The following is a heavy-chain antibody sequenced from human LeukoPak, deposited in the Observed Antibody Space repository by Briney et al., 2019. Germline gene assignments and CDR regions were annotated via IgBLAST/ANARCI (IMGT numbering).Heavy chain of an antibody. CDR3: ASAHGDRRYYYGMDV. CDR1: GYTFTGYY. Sequence: ASVKVSCKASGYTFTGYYMHWVRQAPGQGLEWMGWINPNSGGTNYAQKFQGRVTMTRDTSISTAYMELSRLRSDDTAVYYCASAHGDRRYYYGMDVWGQGTTVTVSS. V-gene: IGHV1-2*02. J-gene: IGHJ6*02. CDR2: INPNSGGT. D-gene: IGHD4-17*01.